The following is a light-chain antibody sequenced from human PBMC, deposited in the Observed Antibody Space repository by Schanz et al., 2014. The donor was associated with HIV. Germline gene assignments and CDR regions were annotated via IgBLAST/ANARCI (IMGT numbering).Light chain of an antibody. V-gene: IGLV2-14*03. Sequence: QSALTQPASVSGSPGQSITISCTGTSSDVGGYDYVSWYQQHPGKAPKLMIYDVNVRPSGVSDRFSGSKSGNTASLTISGLQAEDEADYYCSSYASRSTPLYVFGTGTKVTVL. CDR1: SSDVGGYDY. CDR2: DVN. CDR3: SSYASRSTPLYV. J-gene: IGLJ1*01.